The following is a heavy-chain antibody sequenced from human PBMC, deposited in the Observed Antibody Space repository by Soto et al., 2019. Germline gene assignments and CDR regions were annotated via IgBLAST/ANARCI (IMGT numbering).Heavy chain of an antibody. V-gene: IGHV3-23*01. J-gene: IGHJ5*02. CDR3: ADDRLGSVGGLYDP. D-gene: IGHD3-10*01. CDR2: IGGSDGST. CDR1: GFTFSSYA. Sequence: EVQLLESGGGLVQPGGSLRLSCAASGFTFSSYAMTWVRQAPGKGLEWVSCIGGSDGSTYYADSVKGRFTISRDNSKNALHLQMNRLRVEGTAGYDCADDRLGSVGGLYDPWGQGTLVSVSS.